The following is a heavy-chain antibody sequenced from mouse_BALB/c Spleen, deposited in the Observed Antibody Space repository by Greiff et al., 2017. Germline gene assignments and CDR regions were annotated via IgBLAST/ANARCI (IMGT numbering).Heavy chain of an antibody. V-gene: IGHV5-6-5*01. J-gene: IGHJ3*01. Sequence: EVQLQESGGGLVKPGGSLKLSCAASGFTFSSYAMSWVRQTPEKRLEWVASISSGGSTYYPDSVKGRFTISRDNARNILYLQMSSLRSEDTAMYYCATTANPAWFAYWGQGTLVTVSA. CDR2: ISSGGST. CDR3: ATTANPAWFAY. CDR1: GFTFSSYA. D-gene: IGHD1-2*01.